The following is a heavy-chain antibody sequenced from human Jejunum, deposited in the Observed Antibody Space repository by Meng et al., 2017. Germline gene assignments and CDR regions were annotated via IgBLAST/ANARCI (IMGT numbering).Heavy chain of an antibody. J-gene: IGHJ4*02. D-gene: IGHD5-24*01. Sequence: QVQMEQSGAEVRKPGASAKVSCRASGYTLNGFYMHWVRQAPGQGLEWMGRINTNTGGTNYAQNFKGSITLTRDTSTVYMEVNRLRSDDTAMYYCAGRSYNYDDYFDFWGRGTLVTVSS. CDR2: INTNTGGT. CDR1: GYTLNGFY. CDR3: AGRSYNYDDYFDF. V-gene: IGHV1-2*06.